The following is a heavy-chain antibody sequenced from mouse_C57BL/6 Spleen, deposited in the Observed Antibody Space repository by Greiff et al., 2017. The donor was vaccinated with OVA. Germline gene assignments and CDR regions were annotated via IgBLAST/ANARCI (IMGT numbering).Heavy chain of an antibody. CDR2: ISSGSSTI. CDR1: GFTFSDYG. V-gene: IGHV5-17*01. CDR3: ARPYYSNYGGFAY. D-gene: IGHD2-5*01. J-gene: IGHJ3*01. Sequence: DVQLVESGGGLVKPGGSLKLSCAASGFTFSDYGMHWVRQAPEKGLEWVAYISSGSSTIYYADTVKGRFTISRDNAKNTLFLQMTSLRSEDTAMYYCARPYYSNYGGFAYWGQGTLVTVSA.